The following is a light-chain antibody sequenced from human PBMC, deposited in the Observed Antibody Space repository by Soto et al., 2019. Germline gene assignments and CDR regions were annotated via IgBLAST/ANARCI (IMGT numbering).Light chain of an antibody. CDR1: VLAKKY. CDR3: YSAADAYVV. CDR2: KDS. J-gene: IGLJ2*01. V-gene: IGLV3-27*01. Sequence: SYELTQPSSVSVSPGQTARITCSGDVLAKKYARGFQQKPGQAPVLVIYKDSERPSGIPERFSGSSSGTTVTLTISGAQVEDEADYSCYSAADAYVVFGGGTQLTVL.